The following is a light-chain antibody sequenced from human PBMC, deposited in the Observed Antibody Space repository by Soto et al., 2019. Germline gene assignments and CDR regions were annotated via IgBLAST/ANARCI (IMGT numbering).Light chain of an antibody. V-gene: IGKV1-5*03. Sequence: DIQMTQSPSSLSASVGDRVTITCQASQDISNYLNWYQQKPGKAPKLLIYKASSLESGVPSRFSGSGSGTEFTLTISSLQPDDFATYYCQQYNSYSWTFGQGTRLEIK. CDR1: QDISNY. CDR2: KAS. J-gene: IGKJ5*01. CDR3: QQYNSYSWT.